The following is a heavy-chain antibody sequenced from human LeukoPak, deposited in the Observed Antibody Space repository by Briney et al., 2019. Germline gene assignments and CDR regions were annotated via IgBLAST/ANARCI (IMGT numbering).Heavy chain of an antibody. V-gene: IGHV3-21*01. Sequence: GGSLRLSCAASGFTFSSYSMNWVRQAPEKGLEWVSSISSSSSYIYYADSVKGRFTISRDNAKNSLYLQMNSLRAEDTAVYYCAREVEMAHVDYWGQGTLVTVSS. CDR3: AREVEMAHVDY. D-gene: IGHD5-24*01. CDR1: GFTFSSYS. CDR2: ISSSSSYI. J-gene: IGHJ4*02.